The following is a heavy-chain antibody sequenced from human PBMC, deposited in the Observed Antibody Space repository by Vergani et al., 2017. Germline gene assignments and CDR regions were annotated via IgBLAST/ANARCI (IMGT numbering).Heavy chain of an antibody. Sequence: QVQLQESGPGLVKPSQTLSLTCTVSGGSISSGSYYWSWIRQPAGKGLEWIGRIYTSGSTNYNPSLKSRVTISVDTSKNQFSLKLSSVTAADTAVYYCARSPYYYDSSGASQAWGQGTLVTVSS. V-gene: IGHV4-61*02. CDR3: ARSPYYYDSSGASQA. J-gene: IGHJ5*02. D-gene: IGHD3-22*01. CDR2: IYTSGST. CDR1: GGSISSGSYY.